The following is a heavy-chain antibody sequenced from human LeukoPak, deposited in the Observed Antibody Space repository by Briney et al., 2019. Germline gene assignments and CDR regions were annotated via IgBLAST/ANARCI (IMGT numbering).Heavy chain of an antibody. V-gene: IGHV1-2*02. CDR1: GYTFTGYY. D-gene: IGHD6-19*01. CDR3: ASGIAVARTYAFDI. CDR2: INPNSGGT. Sequence: ASVKVSCKASGYTFTGYYMYWVRQTPGQGLEWMGWINPNSGGTNYAQKFQGRVTMTRDTSISTAYMELSRLRSDDTAVYYCASGIAVARTYAFDIWGQGTMVTVSS. J-gene: IGHJ3*02.